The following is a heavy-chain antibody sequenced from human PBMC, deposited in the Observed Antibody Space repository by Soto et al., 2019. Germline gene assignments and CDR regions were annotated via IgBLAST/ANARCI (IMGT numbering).Heavy chain of an antibody. Sequence: GASVKVSCKVSGYTLTELSMHWVRQAPGKGLEWMGGSDPEDGETIYAQKFQGRVTMTEDTSTDTAYMELSSLRSDDTAVYYCASGCIVVVPAPDLFAFSGPGTL. J-gene: IGHJ4*03. CDR2: SDPEDGET. D-gene: IGHD2-2*01. CDR3: ASGCIVVVPAPDLFAF. V-gene: IGHV1-24*01. CDR1: GYTLTELS.